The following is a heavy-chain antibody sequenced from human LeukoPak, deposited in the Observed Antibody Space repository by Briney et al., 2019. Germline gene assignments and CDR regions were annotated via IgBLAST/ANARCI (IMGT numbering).Heavy chain of an antibody. CDR2: INPSGGST. V-gene: IGHV1-46*01. Sequence: GASVKVSCKASGYTFTSYAMHWVRPAPGQRLEWMGIINPSGGSTSYAQKFQGRVTMTRDTSTSTVYMELSSLRSEDTAVYYCARASLELMVRGDPGDYWGQGTLVTVSS. D-gene: IGHD3-10*01. CDR1: GYTFTSYA. J-gene: IGHJ4*02. CDR3: ARASLELMVRGDPGDY.